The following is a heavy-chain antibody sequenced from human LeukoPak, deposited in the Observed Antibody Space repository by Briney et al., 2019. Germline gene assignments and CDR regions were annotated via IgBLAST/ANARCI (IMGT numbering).Heavy chain of an antibody. CDR1: DGSISRYY. J-gene: IGHJ6*02. CDR3: ARDPGYSSSWGMDV. Sequence: PSETLSLTCTVSDGSISRYYWSWIRQPPGKGLEWIGYIYYSGSTNYNPSLKSRVTISIDTSKNQFSLKLSSVTAADTAVYYCARDPGYSSSWGMDVWGQGTTVTVSS. D-gene: IGHD6-13*01. V-gene: IGHV4-59*01. CDR2: IYYSGST.